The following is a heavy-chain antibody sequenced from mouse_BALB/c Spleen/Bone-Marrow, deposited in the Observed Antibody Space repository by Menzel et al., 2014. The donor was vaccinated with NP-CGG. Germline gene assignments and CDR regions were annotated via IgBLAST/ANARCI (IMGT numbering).Heavy chain of an antibody. CDR3: ARHNYDETWFAY. Sequence: EVQGVESGGGLVQPGGSLKLSCATSGFTFSDYYMYWVRQTPGKRLEWVAYISNGGGSTYYPDTVKGRFTISRDNAKNTLYLQMSRLKSEDTAMYYCARHNYDETWFAYWGQGTLVTVSA. D-gene: IGHD2-4*01. CDR1: GFTFSDYY. J-gene: IGHJ3*01. V-gene: IGHV5-12*02. CDR2: ISNGGGST.